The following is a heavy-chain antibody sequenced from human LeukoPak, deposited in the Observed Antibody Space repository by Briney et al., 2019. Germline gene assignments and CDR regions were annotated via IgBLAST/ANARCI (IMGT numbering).Heavy chain of an antibody. Sequence: ASVKVSCKASGYTFTSYGIRWVRQAPGQGLEWMGWISAYNGNTNYAQKHQGRVTMTTDTSTSTAYMELRSLRSDDTAVDYYSRGGGAVRGGYYFDYWGQGTLVTVSS. CDR1: GYTFTSYG. V-gene: IGHV1-18*01. J-gene: IGHJ4*02. CDR2: ISAYNGNT. CDR3: SRGGGAVRGGYYFDY. D-gene: IGHD3-16*01.